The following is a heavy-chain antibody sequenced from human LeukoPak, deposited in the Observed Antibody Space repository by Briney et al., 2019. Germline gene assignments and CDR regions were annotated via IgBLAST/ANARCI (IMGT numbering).Heavy chain of an antibody. J-gene: IGHJ4*02. D-gene: IGHD2-15*01. Sequence: PSETLSLTCTVSGGSISNYYWSWIRQPAGKGLEWIGRIYTSGNTNYNPSLKGRLTIPLDKSKNQFSLKLNSVTAADTAVYYCARGPNGRTLDYWGQGTPVTVSS. V-gene: IGHV4-4*07. CDR2: IYTSGNT. CDR1: GGSISNYY. CDR3: ARGPNGRTLDY.